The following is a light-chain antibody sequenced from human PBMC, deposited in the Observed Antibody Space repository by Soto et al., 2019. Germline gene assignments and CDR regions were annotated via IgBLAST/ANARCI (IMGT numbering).Light chain of an antibody. CDR3: QQYGSSPLT. Sequence: EIVLTQSPGTLSVSPGERATLSCRASQSVSSSYLAWYQQKPGQAPRLPIYGASSRATGIPARFSGSGSGTDFTLTISRLEPEDFAVYYCQQYGSSPLTXGGGTKVDI. CDR2: GAS. CDR1: QSVSSSY. V-gene: IGKV3-20*01. J-gene: IGKJ4*01.